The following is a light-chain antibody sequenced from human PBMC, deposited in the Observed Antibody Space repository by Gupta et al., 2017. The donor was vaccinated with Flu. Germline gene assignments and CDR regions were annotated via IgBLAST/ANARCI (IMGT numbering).Light chain of an antibody. V-gene: IGLV2-14*01. CDR2: EVS. Sequence: QSALTPPASVSGSPGQSITISCTGTSSDLGGYNYVSWYQQHPGKAPKLMIYEVSNRPSGVANRFSGSKSGNTASLTISGLQAEDEADYYCSSYTRSTPYWVFGGGTKLTVL. CDR1: SSDLGGYNY. CDR3: SSYTRSTPYWV. J-gene: IGLJ3*02.